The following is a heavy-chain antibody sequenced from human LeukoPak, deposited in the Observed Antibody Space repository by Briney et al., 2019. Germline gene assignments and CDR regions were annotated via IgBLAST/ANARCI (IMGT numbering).Heavy chain of an antibody. CDR2: VYSGVSA. CDR1: LGSLSSSIYY. D-gene: IGHD6-19*01. Sequence: SEGLSLTRILSLGSLSSSIYYAGCIPPPPEGGVGCVVSVYSGVSAHYNPPLKSRITISVDTSKNPFNLRLTSVTAADTAVYYCARYRWLAQGGVCDGSIGYWGQGTLVSVSS. CDR3: ARYRWLAQGGVCDGSIGY. J-gene: IGHJ4*02. V-gene: IGHV4-39*01.